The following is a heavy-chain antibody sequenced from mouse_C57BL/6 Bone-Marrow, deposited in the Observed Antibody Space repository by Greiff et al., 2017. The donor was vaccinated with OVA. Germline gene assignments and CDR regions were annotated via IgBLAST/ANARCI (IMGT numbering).Heavy chain of an antibody. CDR2: INPSNGGT. D-gene: IGHD2-2*01. V-gene: IGHV1-53*01. CDR1: GYTFTSYW. J-gene: IGHJ3*01. Sequence: QVQLQQPGTELVKPGASVKLSCKASGYTFTSYWMPWVKQRPGQGLEWIGNINPSNGGTNYNEKFKSKATLTVDKSSSPAYMQLSSLTSEDAAVYYCAREGWLRGFAYWGQGTLVTVSA. CDR3: AREGWLRGFAY.